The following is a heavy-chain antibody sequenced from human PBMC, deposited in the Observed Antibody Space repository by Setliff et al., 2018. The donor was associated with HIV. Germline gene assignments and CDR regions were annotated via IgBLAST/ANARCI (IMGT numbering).Heavy chain of an antibody. Sequence: SETLSLTCTVAGYSISRGYYWGWIRQSPGKTLEWIGSIFHTGSFSYNPSLRSRVAMSVDTSKNQFSLNLNSVNAADTALYYCARDEGWLLDYWGQGTLVTVSS. V-gene: IGHV4-38-2*02. CDR2: IFHTGSF. CDR1: GYSISRGYY. D-gene: IGHD6-19*01. J-gene: IGHJ4*02. CDR3: ARDEGWLLDY.